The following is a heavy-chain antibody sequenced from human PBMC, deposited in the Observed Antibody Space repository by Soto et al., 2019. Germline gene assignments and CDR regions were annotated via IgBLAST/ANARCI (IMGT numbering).Heavy chain of an antibody. J-gene: IGHJ4*02. CDR3: ARGYTDYDDHSYDLDS. V-gene: IGHV1-69*01. Sequence: QVQLVQSGAEVKKPGSSVNVSCKASGGTFSTSLISWVRQAPGQGLEWMGGIIPIFGTPNYAQKFQGRVTITADESTSTVYMELNSLRSEDTAMYYCARGYTDYDDHSYDLDSWGQGTQVTVSS. CDR1: GGTFSTSL. CDR2: IIPIFGTP. D-gene: IGHD3-22*01.